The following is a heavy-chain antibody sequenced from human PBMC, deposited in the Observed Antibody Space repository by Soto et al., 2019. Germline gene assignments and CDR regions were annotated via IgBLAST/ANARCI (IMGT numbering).Heavy chain of an antibody. CDR1: GGTLSSYA. Sequence: GASVKVSCQASGGTLSSYAISWVRQAPGQGVEWMGGVIPIFGTANYAQKFQGRVTITADESTSTAYMELSSLRSEDTAVYYCARAPLYCSGGSCDLRSYYYYGMDVWGQGTTVTVSS. CDR3: ARAPLYCSGGSCDLRSYYYYGMDV. CDR2: VIPIFGTA. J-gene: IGHJ6*02. V-gene: IGHV1-69*13. D-gene: IGHD2-15*01.